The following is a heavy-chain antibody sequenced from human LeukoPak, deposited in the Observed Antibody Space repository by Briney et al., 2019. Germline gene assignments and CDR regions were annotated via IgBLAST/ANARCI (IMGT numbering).Heavy chain of an antibody. Sequence: GGSLRLSCTASGFTFGDYAMSWFRQAPGKGLEWVAFIWYDGSSKYYADSVKGRFTISRDNSKNTLYLQVNSLRAEDTAVYYCAKDGDTAMVFDYWGQGTLVTVSS. CDR2: IWYDGSSK. CDR3: AKDGDTAMVFDY. V-gene: IGHV3-30*02. J-gene: IGHJ4*02. CDR1: GFTFGDYA. D-gene: IGHD5-18*01.